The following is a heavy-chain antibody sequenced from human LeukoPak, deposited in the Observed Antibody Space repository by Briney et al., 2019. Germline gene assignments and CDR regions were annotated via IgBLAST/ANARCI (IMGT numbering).Heavy chain of an antibody. J-gene: IGHJ3*02. D-gene: IGHD1-7*01. CDR3: ARNWNYAVNLAFDI. CDR2: ISYDGSNK. V-gene: IGHV3-30*01. CDR1: GFTFSDYY. Sequence: GGSLRLSCAASGFTFSDYYMSWIRQAPGKGLEWVAVISYDGSNKYYADSVKGRFTISRDNSKNTLYLQMNSLRAEDTAVYYCARNWNYAVNLAFDIWGQGTMVTVSS.